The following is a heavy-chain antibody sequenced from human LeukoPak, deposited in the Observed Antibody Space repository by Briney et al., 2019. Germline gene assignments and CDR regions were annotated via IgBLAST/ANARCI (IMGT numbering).Heavy chain of an antibody. V-gene: IGHV4-39*07. CDR1: GGSISSSSYY. J-gene: IGHJ4*02. D-gene: IGHD1-26*01. CDR2: IYYSGNT. CDR3: ARAGRWSGSPTFDY. Sequence: SETLSLTCTVSGGSISSSSYYWGWIRQPPGKGLEWIGSIYYSGNTYYNPSLKSRVTISIDTSKNQFSLKLSSVTAADTAVYYCARAGRWSGSPTFDYWGQGTLVTVSS.